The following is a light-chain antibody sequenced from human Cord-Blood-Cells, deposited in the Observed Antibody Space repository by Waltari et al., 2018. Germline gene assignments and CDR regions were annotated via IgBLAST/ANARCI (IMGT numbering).Light chain of an antibody. CDR1: QSVSSSY. CDR2: GAS. Sequence: ETVLTQSPGTLSLSPGERATLSCRASQSVSSSYLACYQQQPGQAPRLLIYGASSRATSIPDRFSGSGSGTDFTLTISRLEPEDVAVYYCQQYGSSPRTFGQGTKVESK. J-gene: IGKJ1*01. CDR3: QQYGSSPRT. V-gene: IGKV3-20*01.